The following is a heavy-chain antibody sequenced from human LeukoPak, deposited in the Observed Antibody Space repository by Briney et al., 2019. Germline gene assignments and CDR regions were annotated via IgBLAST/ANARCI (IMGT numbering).Heavy chain of an antibody. D-gene: IGHD2-15*01. CDR3: ARHYSPIDY. Sequence: SETLSLTCTVSGGSISSGSYYWSWIRQPAGKGLEWIGRIYTSGSTNYNPSLKSRVTISVDTSKNHFSLKLSSVTAADTAVYYCARHYSPIDYWGQGTLVTVSS. V-gene: IGHV4-61*02. CDR1: GGSISSGSYY. J-gene: IGHJ4*02. CDR2: IYTSGST.